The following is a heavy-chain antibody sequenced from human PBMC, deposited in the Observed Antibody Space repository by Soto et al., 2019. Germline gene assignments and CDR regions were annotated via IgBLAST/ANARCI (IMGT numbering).Heavy chain of an antibody. Sequence: GESLKISCKGSGYSFTSYWIGWVRQMPGKGLEWMGIIYPGDSDTRYSPSFQGHVTISADKSISTAYLQCSSLKASDTALYYCARHVRIAAAGTNWFDPWGQGTLVTVSS. V-gene: IGHV5-51*01. D-gene: IGHD6-13*01. J-gene: IGHJ5*02. CDR2: IYPGDSDT. CDR3: ARHVRIAAAGTNWFDP. CDR1: GYSFTSYW.